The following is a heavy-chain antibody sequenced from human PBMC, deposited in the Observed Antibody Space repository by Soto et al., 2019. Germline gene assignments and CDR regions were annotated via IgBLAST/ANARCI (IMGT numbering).Heavy chain of an antibody. Sequence: ESGGGLVQPGGSLRLSCAASGFTFSSYAMSWVRQAPGKGLEWVSAISGSGGSTYYADSVKGRFTISRDNSKNTLYLQMNSLRAEDTAVYYCAKEQRFLEWLLSRGSMDVWGQGTTVTVSS. CDR3: AKEQRFLEWLLSRGSMDV. CDR2: ISGSGGST. D-gene: IGHD3-3*01. J-gene: IGHJ6*02. CDR1: GFTFSSYA. V-gene: IGHV3-23*01.